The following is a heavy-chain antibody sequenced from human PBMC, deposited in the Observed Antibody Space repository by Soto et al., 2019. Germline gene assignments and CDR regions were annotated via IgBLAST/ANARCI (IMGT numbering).Heavy chain of an antibody. D-gene: IGHD2-8*01. CDR3: ARGDSTDCSNGVCPLFYNPDLDL. J-gene: IGHJ6*02. V-gene: IGHV1-2*04. Sequence: ASVKVSCKASGYSFNDYHIHKVRQAPGEGLEWLGRINPKSGGRSTAQKFQGWVTMTTDTPMSTASMELTSLTSDDTAIYYCARGDSTDCSNGVCPLFYNPDLDLWGRG. CDR2: INPKSGGR. CDR1: GYSFNDYH.